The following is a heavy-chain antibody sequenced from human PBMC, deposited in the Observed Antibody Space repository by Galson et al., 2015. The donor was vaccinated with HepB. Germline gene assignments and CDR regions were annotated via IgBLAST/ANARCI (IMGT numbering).Heavy chain of an antibody. D-gene: IGHD3-3*01. CDR1: GFTFSNAW. Sequence: SLRLSCAASGFTFSNAWMNWVRQAPGKGLEWVGRIKSKTDGGTTDYAAPVKGRFTISRDDSKNTLYLQMNSLKTEDTAVYYCTTEPTSEKYYDFWSGYHNRGNWFDPWGQGTLVTVSS. J-gene: IGHJ5*02. CDR2: IKSKTDGGTT. V-gene: IGHV3-15*01. CDR3: TTEPTSEKYYDFWSGYHNRGNWFDP.